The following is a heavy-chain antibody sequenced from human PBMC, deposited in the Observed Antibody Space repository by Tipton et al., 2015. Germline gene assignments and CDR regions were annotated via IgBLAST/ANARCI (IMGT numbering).Heavy chain of an antibody. D-gene: IGHD6-13*01. CDR2: IYYSGST. Sequence: TLSLTCTVSGGSISSDNRYWGWIRQPPGKGLEWIGNIYYSGSTYYKTSLKSRVTISVDPSKNQFSLKLSPVTAADTAVYYCARSLFPETAGLENWFDPWGQGTLVTVSS. J-gene: IGHJ5*02. CDR1: GGSISSDNRY. V-gene: IGHV4-39*01. CDR3: ARSLFPETAGLENWFDP.